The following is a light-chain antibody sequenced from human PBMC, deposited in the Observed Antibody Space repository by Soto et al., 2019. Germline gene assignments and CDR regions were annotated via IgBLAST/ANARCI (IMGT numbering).Light chain of an antibody. J-gene: IGKJ1*01. CDR1: QSVSSSY. Sequence: SVWGQALGTVCLSPGGKATRSCGASQSVSSSYLAWYQRKPGQAPRLLIYGASSRATGIPDRFSGSGSGTDFTLSISRVEPEDFAVYYCPKYGSSPTFGQGTKVDIK. CDR3: PKYGSSPT. V-gene: IGKV3-20*01. CDR2: GAS.